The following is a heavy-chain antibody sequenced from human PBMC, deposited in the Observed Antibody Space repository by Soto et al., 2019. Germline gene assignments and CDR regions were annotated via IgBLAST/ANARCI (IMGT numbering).Heavy chain of an antibody. D-gene: IGHD6-6*01. J-gene: IGHJ4*02. CDR1: GGSISSYY. CDR2: IYYSGST. CDR3: ARVIAARFIDY. V-gene: IGHV4-59*01. Sequence: SETLSLTCTVSGGSISSYYWSWIRQLPGKGLEWIGYIYYSGSTNYNPSLKSRVTISVDTSKNQFSLKLSSVTAADTAVYYCARVIAARFIDYWGQGTLVTVSS.